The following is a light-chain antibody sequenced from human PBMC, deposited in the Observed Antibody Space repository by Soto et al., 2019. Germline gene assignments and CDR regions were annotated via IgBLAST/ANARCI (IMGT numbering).Light chain of an antibody. Sequence: DIQMTQSPSTLSASVGDRVTITCRASQSISSWLAWYQQKPGKAPKLLIYKASSLESGVPSRFSGSGSGTEFTRTISSLQPDDFVTYYCQQYNRLYTFGQGTKLEIK. V-gene: IGKV1-5*03. CDR3: QQYNRLYT. J-gene: IGKJ2*01. CDR1: QSISSW. CDR2: KAS.